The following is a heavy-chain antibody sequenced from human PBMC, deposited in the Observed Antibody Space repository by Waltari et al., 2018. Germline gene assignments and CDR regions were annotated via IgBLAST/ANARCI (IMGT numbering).Heavy chain of an antibody. J-gene: IGHJ4*02. Sequence: QVQLQQWGAGLLKPSETLSLTCAVYGGSFSGYYWSGIRQPPGKGLEWIGEINHSGSTTYSRSLKSRDTISVDTSMKQFSLKVGSVTAADTAVYYCAREVGDWSDALGYWGQGTLVTVSS. CDR3: AREVGDWSDALGY. CDR2: INHSGST. D-gene: IGHD1-1*01. CDR1: GGSFSGYY. V-gene: IGHV4-34*01.